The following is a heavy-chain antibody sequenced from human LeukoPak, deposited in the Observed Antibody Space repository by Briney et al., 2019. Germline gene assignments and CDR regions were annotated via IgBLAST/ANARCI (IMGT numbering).Heavy chain of an antibody. CDR1: GGSISSSGYY. V-gene: IGHV4-39*01. D-gene: IGHD3-10*01. J-gene: IGHJ4*02. Sequence: SETLSLTCTVSGGSISSSGYYWDWIRQPPGKGLDWIGTIHYSGTTFYKSSLESRLTMSVDTSKNQFSLKLSSVTAADTAVYYCVRRVDYYGSGSYLYYDYWGQGTLVTVSS. CDR2: IHYSGTT. CDR3: VRRVDYYGSGSYLYYDY.